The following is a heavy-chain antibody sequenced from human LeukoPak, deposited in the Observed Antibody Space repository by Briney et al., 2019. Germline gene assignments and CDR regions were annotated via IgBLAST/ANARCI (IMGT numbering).Heavy chain of an antibody. CDR3: ARPQSNDFVGNFDY. Sequence: GGSLRLSCAASGFTFSTYSMNWVRQAPGKGLEWVSSISSSSSNYDYTYYADSVKGRFTIARDNAKNSLYLQRNSLRVEDTAVYYCARPQSNDFVGNFDYWGQGTLVTVSS. CDR1: GFTFSTYS. J-gene: IGHJ4*02. CDR2: ISSSSSNYDYT. V-gene: IGHV3-21*01. D-gene: IGHD4-23*01.